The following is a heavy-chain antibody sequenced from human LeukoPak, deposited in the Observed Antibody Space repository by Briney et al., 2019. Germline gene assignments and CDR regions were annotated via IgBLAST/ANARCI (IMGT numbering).Heavy chain of an antibody. J-gene: IGHJ4*02. CDR1: GGSFSGYY. Sequence: SETLSLTCAVYGGSFSGYYWSWIRQPPGKGPEWIGEINHSGSTNYNPSLKSRVTISVDTSKNQFSLKLSSVTAADTAVYYCALSIAARATPYWGQGTLVTVSS. CDR3: ALSIAARATPY. CDR2: INHSGST. V-gene: IGHV4-34*01. D-gene: IGHD2-15*01.